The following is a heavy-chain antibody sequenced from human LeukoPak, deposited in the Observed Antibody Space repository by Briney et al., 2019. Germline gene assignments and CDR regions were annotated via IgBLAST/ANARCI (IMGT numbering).Heavy chain of an antibody. D-gene: IGHD6-13*01. V-gene: IGHV4-39*07. CDR2: INHSGST. CDR3: ASIIAAAEAY. CDR1: GGSISSSNYY. J-gene: IGHJ4*02. Sequence: PSETLSLTCSVSGGSISSSNYYWGWIRQPPGKGLEWIGEINHSGSTNYNPSLKSRVTISVDTSKNQFSLKLSSVTAADTAVYYCASIIAAAEAYWGQGTLVTVSS.